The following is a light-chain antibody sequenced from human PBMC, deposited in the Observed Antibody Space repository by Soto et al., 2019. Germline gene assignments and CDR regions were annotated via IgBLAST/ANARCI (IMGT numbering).Light chain of an antibody. J-gene: IGKJ1*01. CDR2: TAS. CDR3: QQSYSTPWT. Sequence: DIQMTQSPSSLSASVGDRVTITCRASQSISSYLNWYQQKQGKAPKPLIYTASSLQIGVPSRFSGSGSGTDFTLTISSLQPEDFATYYCQQSYSTPWTFGQGTKVEIK. CDR1: QSISSY. V-gene: IGKV1-39*01.